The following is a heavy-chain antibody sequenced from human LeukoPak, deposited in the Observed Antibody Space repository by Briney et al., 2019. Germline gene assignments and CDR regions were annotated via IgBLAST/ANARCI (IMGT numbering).Heavy chain of an antibody. V-gene: IGHV4-34*01. CDR2: INHSGST. CDR3: ARRRIYYDILTRPNWYSDL. D-gene: IGHD3-9*01. J-gene: IGHJ2*01. Sequence: SETLSLTCAVYCGSFSGYYWSWIRQPPGKGLEWIGEINHSGSTNYNPSLKSRVTISVDTSKNQFSLKLICVTAADTAVYSCARRRIYYDILTRPNWYSDLWGGGTLVTVSS. CDR1: CGSFSGYY.